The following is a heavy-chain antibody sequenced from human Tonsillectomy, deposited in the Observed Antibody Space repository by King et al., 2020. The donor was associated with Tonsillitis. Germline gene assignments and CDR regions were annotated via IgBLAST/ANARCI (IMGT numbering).Heavy chain of an antibody. CDR1: AYTFINYG. V-gene: IGHV1-18*04. D-gene: IGHD4-17*01. CDR2: ISAYNGNT. CDR3: ARGVYMTTVPIADAFDI. J-gene: IGHJ3*02. Sequence: QLVQSGAEVKKPGASVKVSCKASAYTFINYGISWVRQAPGQGLEWMASISAYNGNTNYAQKFQGRVTVTTDTSTSTAYMELRSLRSDDTDVYYCARGVYMTTVPIADAFDIWGQGTMVTVSS.